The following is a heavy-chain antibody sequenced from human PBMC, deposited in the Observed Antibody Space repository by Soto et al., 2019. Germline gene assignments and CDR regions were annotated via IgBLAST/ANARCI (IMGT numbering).Heavy chain of an antibody. J-gene: IGHJ6*02. CDR3: ARVPDV. CDR2: IYHSGST. CDR1: GGSISSGGYS. V-gene: IGHV4-30-2*01. Sequence: SETLSLTCAVSGGSISSGGYSWTWILQPPGKGLEWIGYIYHSGSTYYNPSLKSRVTISVDRSKNQFSLKLNSVTAADTAVYYCARVPDVWGQGTTVTVSS.